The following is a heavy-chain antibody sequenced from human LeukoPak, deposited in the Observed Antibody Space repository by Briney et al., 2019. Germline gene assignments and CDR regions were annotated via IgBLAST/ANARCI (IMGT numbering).Heavy chain of an antibody. D-gene: IGHD1-14*01. CDR3: ARAHLYRTYYFDY. Sequence: GASVKVSCKASGYTFTGYYMHWVRQAPGQGLEWMGWISAYNGNTNYAQKLQGRVTMTTDTSTSTAYMELRSLRSDDTAVYYCARAHLYRTYYFDYWGQGTLVTVSS. CDR1: GYTFTGYY. J-gene: IGHJ4*02. V-gene: IGHV1-18*04. CDR2: ISAYNGNT.